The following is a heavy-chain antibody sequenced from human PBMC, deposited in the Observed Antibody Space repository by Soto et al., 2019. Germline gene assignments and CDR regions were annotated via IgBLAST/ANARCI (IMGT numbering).Heavy chain of an antibody. Sequence: GGSLRLSCAASGFTFSSYDMHWVRQATGKGLEWVSAIGTAGDTYYPGSVKGRFTISRENAKNSLYLQMNSLRAGDTAVYYCARGPYGSGSPIAPYYFDYWGQGTLVTVSS. J-gene: IGHJ4*02. V-gene: IGHV3-13*01. CDR3: ARGPYGSGSPIAPYYFDY. CDR2: IGTAGDT. D-gene: IGHD3-10*01. CDR1: GFTFSSYD.